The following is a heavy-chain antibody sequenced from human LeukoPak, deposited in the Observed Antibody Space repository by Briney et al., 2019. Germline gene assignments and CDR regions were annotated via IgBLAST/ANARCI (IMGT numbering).Heavy chain of an antibody. CDR1: GGSISSSSYY. CDR2: IYYSGST. V-gene: IGHV4-39*01. D-gene: IGHD3-10*01. Sequence: KPSETLSLTCTVSGGSISSSSYYWGWIRQPPGKGLEWIGSIYYSGSTYYNPSLKSRVTISVDTSKNQFSLRLSSVTAADTAVYYCAKLVRGAYFFDYWGQGTLVTVSS. J-gene: IGHJ4*02. CDR3: AKLVRGAYFFDY.